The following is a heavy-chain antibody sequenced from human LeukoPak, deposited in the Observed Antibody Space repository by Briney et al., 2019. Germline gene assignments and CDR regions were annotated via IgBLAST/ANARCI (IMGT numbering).Heavy chain of an antibody. V-gene: IGHV4-4*07. D-gene: IGHD3-10*01. CDR2: IYTSGST. J-gene: IGHJ4*02. Sequence: SETLSLTCTVSGGSISSYYWSWIRQPAGKGLEWIGRIYTSGSTNYNPSLKSRVTMSVDTSKNQFSLRQSSVTAADTAIYYCARRVLLWFGESQYYFDYWGQGTLVTVSS. CDR3: ARRVLLWFGESQYYFDY. CDR1: GGSISSYY.